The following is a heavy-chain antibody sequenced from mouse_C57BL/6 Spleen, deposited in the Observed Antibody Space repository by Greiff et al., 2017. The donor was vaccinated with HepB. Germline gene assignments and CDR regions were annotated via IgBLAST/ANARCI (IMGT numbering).Heavy chain of an antibody. CDR3: TRKSYGYAAY. CDR1: GFTFSSYA. Sequence: EVQLQESGEGLVKPGGSLKLSCAASGFTFSSYAMSWVRQTPEKRLEWVAYISSGGDYIYYADTVKGRFTISRDNARNTLYLQMSSLKSEDTAMYYCTRKSYGYAAYWGQGTLVTVSA. D-gene: IGHD2-2*01. V-gene: IGHV5-9-1*02. CDR2: ISSGGDYI. J-gene: IGHJ3*01.